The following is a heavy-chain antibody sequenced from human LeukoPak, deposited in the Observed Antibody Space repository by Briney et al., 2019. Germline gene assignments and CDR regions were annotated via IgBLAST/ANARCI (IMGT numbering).Heavy chain of an antibody. CDR3: ARPLYTGYDAFDI. Sequence: ASVKVSCKASGYTFTGYYMHWVRRAPGQGLEWMGWINPNSGGTNYAQKVQGRVTMTRDTSISTAYMELSRLRSDDTAVYYCARPLYTGYDAFDIWGQGTMVTVSS. CDR1: GYTFTGYY. V-gene: IGHV1-2*02. D-gene: IGHD1-1*01. CDR2: INPNSGGT. J-gene: IGHJ3*02.